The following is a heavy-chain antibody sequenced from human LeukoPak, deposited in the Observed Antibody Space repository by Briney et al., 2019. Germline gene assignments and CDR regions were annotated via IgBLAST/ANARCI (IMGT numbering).Heavy chain of an antibody. J-gene: IGHJ4*02. CDR1: GGSISSYY. D-gene: IGHD2-2*01. CDR3: ARGGIVPAAIYY. Sequence: PSETLSLTCTVSGGSISSYYWSWIRQPPGKGLEWIGYIYYSGSTNYNPSLKSRVTISVDTSKNQFSPKLSSVTAADTAVYYCARGGIVPAAIYYWGQGTLVTVSS. V-gene: IGHV4-59*01. CDR2: IYYSGST.